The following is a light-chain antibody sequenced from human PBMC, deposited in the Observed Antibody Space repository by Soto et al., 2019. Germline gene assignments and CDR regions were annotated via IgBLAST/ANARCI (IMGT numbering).Light chain of an antibody. CDR1: SSSIGANR. CDR3: ASWDDSLDVFV. J-gene: IGLJ1*01. V-gene: IGLV1-44*01. CDR2: GDD. Sequence: QSALTQPPAASGTPGQRVTSSCSGSSSSIGANRVSWYQQVPRTAPKLLIYGDDRRPTGVPDRFSGSKSGTSASLAISGLQSEDEADYYCASWDDSLDVFVFGTGTKVTVL.